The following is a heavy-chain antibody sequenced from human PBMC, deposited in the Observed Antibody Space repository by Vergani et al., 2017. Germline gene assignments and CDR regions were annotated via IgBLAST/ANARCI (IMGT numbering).Heavy chain of an antibody. Sequence: QVQLVQSGAEVKKPGSSVKVSCKASGGTFSSYAISWVRQAPGQGLEWMGRIIPIFGTANYAQKFQGRVTITADESTSTAYMELSSLRSEDTAVYYCAGVVVPAEHFRTKKEKDYYYGMDVWGQGTTVTVSS. D-gene: IGHD2-2*01. CDR3: AGVVVPAEHFRTKKEKDYYYGMDV. V-gene: IGHV1-69*18. CDR2: IIPIFGTA. J-gene: IGHJ6*02. CDR1: GGTFSSYA.